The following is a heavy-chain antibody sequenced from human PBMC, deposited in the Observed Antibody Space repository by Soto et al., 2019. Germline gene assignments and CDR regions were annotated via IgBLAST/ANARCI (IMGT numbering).Heavy chain of an antibody. CDR2: IKPDGSAT. Sequence: EVQLVESGGGLVQPGGSLRLSCAVSGFTFGSYWMNWVRLIPGKGLEWVAYIKPDGSATYYVDSVKGRFTISRDNAKNPLYLQMNSLRVEDTSVYYCARAVYCGPGCYYYFDYWGQGPLVTVSS. D-gene: IGHD2-2*01. V-gene: IGHV3-7*01. J-gene: IGHJ4*02. CDR3: ARAVYCGPGCYYYFDY. CDR1: GFTFGSYW.